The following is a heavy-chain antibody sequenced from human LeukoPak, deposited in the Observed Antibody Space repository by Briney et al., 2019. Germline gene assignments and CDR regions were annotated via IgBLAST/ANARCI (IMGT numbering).Heavy chain of an antibody. CDR3: ARDRLRLLPAFDI. J-gene: IGHJ3*02. V-gene: IGHV4-59*12. CDR2: IHYSGNT. CDR1: GDSISNYY. Sequence: SETLSLTCTVSGDSISNYYWSWIRQPPGKGLEWIAYIHYSGNTYYKPSLKSQVTISVDTSKNQFSLKLTSVTAADTAVYYCARDRLRLLPAFDIWGQGTMVTVSS. D-gene: IGHD6-19*01.